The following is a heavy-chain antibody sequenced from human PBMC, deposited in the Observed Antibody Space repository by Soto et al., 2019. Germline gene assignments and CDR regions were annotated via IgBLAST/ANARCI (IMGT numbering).Heavy chain of an antibody. J-gene: IGHJ6*02. CDR3: ARDMPAYDHYGMDV. D-gene: IGHD3-3*01. CDR1: GYTFTGYY. Sequence: GASVKVSCKASGYTFTGYYMHWVRQAPGQGLERMGWINPNSGGTNYAQKFQGRVTMTRDTSISTAYMELSRLRSDDTAVYYCARDMPAYDHYGMDVWGQGTTVTVSS. V-gene: IGHV1-2*02. CDR2: INPNSGGT.